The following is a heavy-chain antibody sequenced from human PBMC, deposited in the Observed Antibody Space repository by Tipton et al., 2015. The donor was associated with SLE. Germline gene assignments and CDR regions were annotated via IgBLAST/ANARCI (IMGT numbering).Heavy chain of an antibody. CDR2: IHHSGST. Sequence: TLSLTCAVSGYSITSDYYWGWIRQPPGKGLEWIGEIHHSGSTNYNPSLKSRLTISMDTSKNHFSLKMTSVTAADTAVYYCARGGYGGNSPWGQGTLVTVSS. D-gene: IGHD4-23*01. CDR3: ARGGYGGNSP. CDR1: GYSITSDYY. J-gene: IGHJ5*02. V-gene: IGHV4-38-2*01.